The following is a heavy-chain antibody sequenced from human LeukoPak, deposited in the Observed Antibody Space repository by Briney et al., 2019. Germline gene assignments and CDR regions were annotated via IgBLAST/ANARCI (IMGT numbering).Heavy chain of an antibody. CDR3: ARDSYSSGWYSRGFDY. J-gene: IGHJ4*02. CDR2: IYTSGST. Sequence: SQTLSLTCTVSGGSISSGSYYWSWIRQPAGKGLEWTGRIYTSGSTNYNPSLKSRVTISVDTSKNQFSLKLSSVTAADTAVYYCARDSYSSGWYSRGFDYWGQGTLVTVSS. D-gene: IGHD6-19*01. V-gene: IGHV4-61*02. CDR1: GGSISSGSYY.